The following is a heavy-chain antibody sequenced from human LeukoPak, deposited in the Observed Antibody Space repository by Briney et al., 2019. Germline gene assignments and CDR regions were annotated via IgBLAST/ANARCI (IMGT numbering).Heavy chain of an antibody. CDR2: IYSSGST. D-gene: IGHD1-20*01. J-gene: IGHJ4*02. CDR3: ARGNWNYFDY. CDR1: GDSISSGGYY. Sequence: SQTLSLTCTVSGDSISSGGYYWTWIRQPAGKGLEWIGRIYSSGSTNYNPSLKSRLTISLDTSKNQFSLKLSSVTAADTAVYYCARGNWNYFDYWGQGTLVPVSS. V-gene: IGHV4-61*02.